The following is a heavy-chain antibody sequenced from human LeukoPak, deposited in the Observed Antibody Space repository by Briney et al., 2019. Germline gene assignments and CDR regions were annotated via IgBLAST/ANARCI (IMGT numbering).Heavy chain of an antibody. V-gene: IGHV1-18*01. J-gene: IGHJ4*02. D-gene: IGHD2-21*01. Sequence: GASVKVTCKASGYTFTSYGISWVRQAPGQGLEWMGWISAYNGNTNYAQKLQGRVTMTTDTSTSTAHMELRSLRSDDTAVYYCARDLWGYGIDYWGQGTLVTVSS. CDR3: ARDLWGYGIDY. CDR2: ISAYNGNT. CDR1: GYTFTSYG.